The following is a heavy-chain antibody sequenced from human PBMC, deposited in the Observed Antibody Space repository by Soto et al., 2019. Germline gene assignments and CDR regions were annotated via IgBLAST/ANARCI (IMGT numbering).Heavy chain of an antibody. D-gene: IGHD5-12*01. V-gene: IGHV3-48*03. Sequence: EVQLVESGGSLVRPGGSLRLSCAASGFTFTNYEMNWVRQAPGKGLEWISYISSSGKTISYADSVKGRFTISRDNAKNSLYLQINSLRAADTAVYYCARDPEKYSGSDLGLYYWGQGTLVPGPS. CDR3: ARDPEKYSGSDLGLYY. CDR1: GFTFTNYE. CDR2: ISSSGKTI. J-gene: IGHJ4*02.